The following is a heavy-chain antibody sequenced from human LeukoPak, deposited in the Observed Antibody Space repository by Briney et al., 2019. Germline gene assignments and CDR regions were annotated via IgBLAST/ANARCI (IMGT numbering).Heavy chain of an antibody. Sequence: ASVKVSCKASGYTFTAYYMHWVRQPPGQGLEWMGWINPISGGTNYAQKFQGRVTMTRDTSITTAYMELSRLRSDDTAVYYRARSLVGATTDFDYWGQGTLVTVSS. CDR1: GYTFTAYY. D-gene: IGHD1-26*01. CDR3: ARSLVGATTDFDY. J-gene: IGHJ4*02. CDR2: INPISGGT. V-gene: IGHV1-2*02.